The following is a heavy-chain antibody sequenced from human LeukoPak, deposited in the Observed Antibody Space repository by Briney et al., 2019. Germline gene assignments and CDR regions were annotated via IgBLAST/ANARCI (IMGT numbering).Heavy chain of an antibody. CDR1: GYTFTSYG. J-gene: IGHJ5*02. D-gene: IGHD4-11*01. V-gene: IGHV1-18*01. Sequence: ASVKVSCKASGYTFTSYGISWVRQAPGQGLEWIGWISDYNGNKNSAQKLQCRVTMTTDTSTSTAYMELRSLRSDDTAVYYCARDLYRDSLPVSWFDPWGQGTLVTVSS. CDR2: ISDYNGNK. CDR3: ARDLYRDSLPVSWFDP.